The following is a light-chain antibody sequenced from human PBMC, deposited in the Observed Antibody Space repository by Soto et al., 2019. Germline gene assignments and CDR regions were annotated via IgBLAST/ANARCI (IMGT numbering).Light chain of an antibody. CDR2: AAS. Sequence: MTQSASPRSSVVGDTVTITCRASQGIGNFLAWYQQKPGDVPKLLIYAASTVQSGGPSRFSGSGSGTDFTLTISSLQSEDFAVYYCQQYNHWPRTFGQGTKV. CDR1: QGIGNF. V-gene: IGKV1-27*01. J-gene: IGKJ1*01. CDR3: QQYNHWPRT.